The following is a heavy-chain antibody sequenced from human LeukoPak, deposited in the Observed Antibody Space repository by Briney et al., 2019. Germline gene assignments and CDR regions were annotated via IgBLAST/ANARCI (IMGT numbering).Heavy chain of an antibody. CDR3: AKVGIDGSGPFDH. V-gene: IGHV4-59*01. D-gene: IGHD3-10*01. Sequence: SETLSLTCTVSGGSISSYYWSWIRQPPGKGLEWIGYIYYSGSTNYNPSLKSRVTISVETSKNQFSLKLSSVTAADTAVYYCAKVGIDGSGPFDHWGQGTLVTVSS. CDR1: GGSISSYY. CDR2: IYYSGST. J-gene: IGHJ4*02.